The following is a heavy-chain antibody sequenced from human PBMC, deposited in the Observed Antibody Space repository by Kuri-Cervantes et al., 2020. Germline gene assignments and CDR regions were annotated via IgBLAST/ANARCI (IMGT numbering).Heavy chain of an antibody. V-gene: IGHV1-8*01. CDR2: MNPNSGNT. J-gene: IGHJ4*02. Sequence: ASVKVSCKASGYTFTSYDINWVRQATGQGLEWMGWMNPNSGNTGYAQKFQGRVTMTMNTSISTAYMELSSLRSEDTAVYYCARGLMRKDITMVRGVIAYCGQETLVAVSS. CDR3: ARGLMRKDITMVRGVIAY. D-gene: IGHD3-10*01. CDR1: GYTFTSYD.